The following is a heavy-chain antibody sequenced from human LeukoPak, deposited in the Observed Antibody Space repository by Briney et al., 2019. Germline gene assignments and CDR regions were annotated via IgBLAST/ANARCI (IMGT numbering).Heavy chain of an antibody. CDR3: ARPRGYGSGWYSSIGRAFDI. Sequence: SGTLSLTCAVSGGSISSSNWWSWVRQPPGKGLEWIGEIYHSGSTNYNPSLKSRVTISVDTSKNQFSLKLSSVTAADTAVYYCARPRGYGSGWYSSIGRAFDIWGQGTMVTVSS. J-gene: IGHJ3*02. CDR2: IYHSGST. V-gene: IGHV4-4*02. CDR1: GGSISSSNW. D-gene: IGHD6-19*01.